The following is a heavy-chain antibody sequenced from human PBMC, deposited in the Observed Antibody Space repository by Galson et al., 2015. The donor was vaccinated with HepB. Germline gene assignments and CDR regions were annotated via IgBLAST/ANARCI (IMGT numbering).Heavy chain of an antibody. CDR1: EFTFSSYW. CDR2: INPDGSEK. D-gene: IGHD3-10*01. Sequence: SLRLSCAGSEFTFSSYWMNWVRQAPGKGLEWVANINPDGSEKSYVASLRGRLTCSRDNEKNALYLQMDSLRAEDTAVYYCARRISLVLGIITKPDYYYGMDVGGQGTTVTVAS. V-gene: IGHV3-7*03. CDR3: ARRISLVLGIITKPDYYYGMDV. J-gene: IGHJ6*02.